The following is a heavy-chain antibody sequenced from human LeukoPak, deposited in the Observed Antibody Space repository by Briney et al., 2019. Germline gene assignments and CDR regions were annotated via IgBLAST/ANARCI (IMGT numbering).Heavy chain of an antibody. Sequence: PGGSLRLSCAASGFTFSSYAMSWVRLAPGKGLEWVSAISGSGGSTYYADSVKGRFTISRDNSKNTLYLQMNSLRAEDTAVYYCAKVLPKVVVVPAFDYWGQGTLVTVSS. D-gene: IGHD2-2*01. V-gene: IGHV3-23*01. CDR1: GFTFSSYA. J-gene: IGHJ4*02. CDR2: ISGSGGST. CDR3: AKVLPKVVVVPAFDY.